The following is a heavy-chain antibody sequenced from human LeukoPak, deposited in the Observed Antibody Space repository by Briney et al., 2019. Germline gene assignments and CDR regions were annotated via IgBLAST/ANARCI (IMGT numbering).Heavy chain of an antibody. J-gene: IGHJ5*02. Sequence: ASVKVSCKASGYTFTSYAMHWVRQAPGQRLDWMGWLNAGNGNTRYSQKFQDRVTITRDTSASTAYMELSSLRSEDTAVYYCVRGQTVTTGNWFDPWGQGTLVTVSS. CDR2: LNAGNGNT. D-gene: IGHD4-17*01. CDR3: VRGQTVTTGNWFDP. V-gene: IGHV1-3*01. CDR1: GYTFTSYA.